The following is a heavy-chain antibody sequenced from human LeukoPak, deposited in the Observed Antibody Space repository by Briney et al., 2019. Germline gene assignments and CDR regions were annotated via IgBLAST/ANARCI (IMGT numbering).Heavy chain of an antibody. D-gene: IGHD3-3*01. Sequence: PSETLSLTCTVSGGSISSITYYWGWIRQPPGKGLEWVGHMYYRGNTFYSPSLKSRVTISVDTSKNQFSLKLSSVTAADTAVYYCARGRDYDFWSGYYRGLRFDYWGQGTLVTVSS. CDR2: MYYRGNT. J-gene: IGHJ4*02. CDR3: ARGRDYDFWSGYYRGLRFDY. CDR1: GGSISSITYY. V-gene: IGHV4-39*07.